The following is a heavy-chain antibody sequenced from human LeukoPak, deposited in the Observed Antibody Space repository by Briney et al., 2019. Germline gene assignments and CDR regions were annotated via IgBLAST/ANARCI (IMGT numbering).Heavy chain of an antibody. J-gene: IGHJ5*02. CDR2: IYYSGST. D-gene: IGHD6-13*01. CDR1: VGSISSSSYY. V-gene: IGHV4-39*01. CDR3: ARHPGIAAAGTAWWFDP. Sequence: PSETLSLTCTVSVGSISSSSYYWGWIRQPPGKGLEWIGSIYYSGSTYYNPSLKSRSTISVDTYKKQFSLKLSYVTAAGTAVYYCARHPGIAAAGTAWWFDPWGQGTLVTVSS.